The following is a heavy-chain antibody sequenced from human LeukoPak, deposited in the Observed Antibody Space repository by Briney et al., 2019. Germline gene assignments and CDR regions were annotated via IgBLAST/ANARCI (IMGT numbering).Heavy chain of an antibody. CDR2: IRYDGSNK. D-gene: IGHD4-17*01. J-gene: IGHJ3*02. CDR1: GFTFSSYG. CDR3: AKAGDDYGDYGAFDI. V-gene: IGHV3-30*02. Sequence: GGSLRLSCAASGFTFSSYGMHWVRQAPGRGLEWVAFIRYDGSNKYYADSVKGRFTISRDNSKNTLYLQMNSLRAEDTAVYYCAKAGDDYGDYGAFDIWGQGTMVTVSS.